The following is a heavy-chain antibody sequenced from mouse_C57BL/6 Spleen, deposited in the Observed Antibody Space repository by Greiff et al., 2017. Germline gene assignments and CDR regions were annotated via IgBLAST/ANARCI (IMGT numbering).Heavy chain of an antibody. Sequence: VQLQQSGAELVKPGASVKISCKASGYAFSSYWMNWVKQRPGKGLEWIGQIYPGDGDTNYNGKFKGKATLTADKSSSTAYMQLSSLTSEDSAVYFCARGLTTVVAPAYWGQGTTLTVSS. J-gene: IGHJ2*01. CDR3: ARGLTTVVAPAY. V-gene: IGHV1-80*01. CDR2: IYPGDGDT. D-gene: IGHD1-1*01. CDR1: GYAFSSYW.